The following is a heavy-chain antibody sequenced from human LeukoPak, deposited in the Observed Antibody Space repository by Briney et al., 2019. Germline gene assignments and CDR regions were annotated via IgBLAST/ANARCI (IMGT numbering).Heavy chain of an antibody. J-gene: IGHJ4*02. Sequence: PSETLSLTCTVSGGSISSSTYYWGWIRQPPGKGLEWIGNIYHSGRTYYNPSLKSRATISVDTSKNQFSLKLSSVTAADTAVYYCARGTDYGDPPGVDYWGQGTLVTVSS. CDR2: IYHSGRT. CDR3: ARGTDYGDPPGVDY. V-gene: IGHV4-39*07. CDR1: GGSISSSTYY. D-gene: IGHD4-17*01.